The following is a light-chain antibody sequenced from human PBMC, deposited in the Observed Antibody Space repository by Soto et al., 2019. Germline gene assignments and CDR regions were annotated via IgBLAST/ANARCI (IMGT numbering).Light chain of an antibody. CDR1: QSISSW. J-gene: IGKJ4*01. CDR2: DAS. V-gene: IGKV1-5*01. CDR3: QQYNSYPLT. Sequence: IRMTQSPSSLSASTRDRVTITCRASQSISSWLAWYQQKPGKAPKLLIYDASSLESGVPSRFSGSGSGTEFTLTISSLQPDDFATYYCQQYNSYPLTFGGGTKVDIK.